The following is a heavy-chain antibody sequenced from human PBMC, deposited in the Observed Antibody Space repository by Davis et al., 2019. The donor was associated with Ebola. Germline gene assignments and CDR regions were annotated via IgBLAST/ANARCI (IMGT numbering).Heavy chain of an antibody. D-gene: IGHD5-12*01. CDR3: AKEVWRGYDLGSFDD. Sequence: PSETLSLTCAVSGGAVSSGGYFRAWIRQPPRKGLEWVSVSRGSGGNTYVADSVKGRFTISRDNSKNTLYLQMNSLRAEDTAVYYCAKEVWRGYDLGSFDDWGQGTVVTVSS. V-gene: IGHV3-23*01. CDR2: SRGSGGNT. CDR1: GGAVSSGGYF. J-gene: IGHJ4*02.